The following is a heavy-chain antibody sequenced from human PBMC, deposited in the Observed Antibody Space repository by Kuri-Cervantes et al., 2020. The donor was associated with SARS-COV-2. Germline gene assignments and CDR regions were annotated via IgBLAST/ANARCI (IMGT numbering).Heavy chain of an antibody. Sequence: GGSLRLSCAASGFTFDDYAMHWVRQAPGKGLEWVSLISWDGGSTYYADSVKGRFTISRDNAKNSLYLQMNSLRAEDTAVYYCAREISIVGASDYWGQGTLVTVSS. CDR1: GFTFDDYA. J-gene: IGHJ4*02. CDR2: ISWDGGST. D-gene: IGHD1-26*01. CDR3: AREISIVGASDY. V-gene: IGHV3-43D*03.